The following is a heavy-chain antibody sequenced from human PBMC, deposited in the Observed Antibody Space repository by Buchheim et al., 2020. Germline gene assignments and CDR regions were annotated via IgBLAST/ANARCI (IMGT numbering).Heavy chain of an antibody. Sequence: QVQLQESGPGLVKPSETLSLTCTVSGGSISSYYWSWIRQPPGKGLEWIGYIYYSGSTNYNPSLTSRVTISVDTSKNQFSLKLSSVTAADTAVYYCARFMSSSPDFDYWGQGTL. D-gene: IGHD6-6*01. J-gene: IGHJ4*02. CDR1: GGSISSYY. V-gene: IGHV4-59*01. CDR2: IYYSGST. CDR3: ARFMSSSPDFDY.